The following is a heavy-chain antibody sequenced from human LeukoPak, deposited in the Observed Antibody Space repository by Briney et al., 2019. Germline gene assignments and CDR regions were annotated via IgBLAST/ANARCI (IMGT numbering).Heavy chain of an antibody. CDR2: IYSSGNT. J-gene: IGHJ4*02. Sequence: SETLSLTCSFSGDSISTYYWSRIRQSPGKGLEWIGHIYSSGNTDYNSSLKSRVTISVDTSRSQFSLRLSSVTATDTAVYYCARLRWQLVGPYFDYWGQGILVTVSS. CDR3: ARLRWQLVGPYFDY. CDR1: GDSISTYY. D-gene: IGHD6-13*01. V-gene: IGHV4-59*01.